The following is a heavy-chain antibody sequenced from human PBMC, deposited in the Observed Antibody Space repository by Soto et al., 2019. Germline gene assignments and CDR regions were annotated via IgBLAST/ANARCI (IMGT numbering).Heavy chain of an antibody. CDR2: IRAYNGNT. J-gene: IGHJ4*02. CDR1: GYTCTIYG. CDR3: AREYYSGAGGAY. D-gene: IGHD3-10*01. V-gene: IGHV1-18*01. Sequence: QVQLVQSVAEVKKPGASVKVSCKASGYTCTIYGISWVRQAPGQGLEWMGWIRAYNGNTNYAQNLQGIVTMTTDTSTSAAYMELRILRSDSTAVYYCAREYYSGAGGAYWGQGTLGTVSS.